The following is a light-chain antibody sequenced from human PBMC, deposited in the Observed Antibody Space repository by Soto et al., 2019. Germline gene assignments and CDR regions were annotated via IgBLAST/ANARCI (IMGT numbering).Light chain of an antibody. CDR2: GAS. CDR1: QSVSNNY. J-gene: IGKJ1*01. Sequence: EIVLTQSAGTLSLSPGERATLSCRASQSVSNNYLAWYQQQPGPAPRLLISGASNRATGIPDRFSGSGSGTDFPITISRLQPEDFAVYYCQQYGSSPRTFGQGTKVHIK. CDR3: QQYGSSPRT. V-gene: IGKV3-20*01.